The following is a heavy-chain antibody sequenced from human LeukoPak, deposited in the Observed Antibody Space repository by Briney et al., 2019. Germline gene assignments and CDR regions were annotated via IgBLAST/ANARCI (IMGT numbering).Heavy chain of an antibody. J-gene: IGHJ6*02. CDR2: IYQSGST. CDR3: ARDSAKKGFGSYGMDV. Sequence: PSETLSLTCAVSGGSISSGGYSWSWIRQPPGKGLEWIGYIYQSGSTYYNPSLKSRVTISVDRSKNQFSLKLSSVTAADTAVYYCARDSAKKGFGSYGMDVWGQGTTVTVSS. D-gene: IGHD3-10*01. V-gene: IGHV4-30-2*01. CDR1: GGSISSGGYS.